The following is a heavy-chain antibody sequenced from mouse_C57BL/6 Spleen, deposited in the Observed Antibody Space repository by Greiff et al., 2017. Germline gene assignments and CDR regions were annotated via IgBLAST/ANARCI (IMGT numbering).Heavy chain of an antibody. Sequence: ESGPGLVKPSQSLSLTCSVTGYSITSGYYWNWIRQFPGNKLEWMGYISYDGSNNYNPSLKNRISITRDTSKNQFFLKLNSVTTEDTATYYCARERDYYGSSYDSFAYWGQGTLVTVSA. CDR2: ISYDGSN. V-gene: IGHV3-6*01. CDR3: ARERDYYGSSYDSFAY. D-gene: IGHD1-1*01. CDR1: GYSITSGYY. J-gene: IGHJ3*01.